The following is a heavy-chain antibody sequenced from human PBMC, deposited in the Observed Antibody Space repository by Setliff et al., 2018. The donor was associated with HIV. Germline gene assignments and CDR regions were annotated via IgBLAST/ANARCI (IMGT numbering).Heavy chain of an antibody. D-gene: IGHD1-1*01. V-gene: IGHV4-34*01. CDR2: INHSGST. CDR3: ARPQLGWGGAHFDY. CDR1: GGSFSGYY. Sequence: PSETLSLTCAVYGGSFSGYYWSWIRQPPGKGLEWIGEINHSGSTNYNPSLKNRVTISVDTSKNQFSLKLSSVTAADTAVYYCARPQLGWGGAHFDYWGQGTLVTVSS. J-gene: IGHJ4*02.